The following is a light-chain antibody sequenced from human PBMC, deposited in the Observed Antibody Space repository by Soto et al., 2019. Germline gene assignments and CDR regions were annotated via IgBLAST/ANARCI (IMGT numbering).Light chain of an antibody. CDR1: QNIDNY. J-gene: IGKJ5*01. Sequence: DIQLTQSPSSLSASLGDRVTISCRASQNIDNYLHWYQQKSGQAPVAPIYDASSLRDGVSSRFSGSGYGTEFTLTINNLQPEDFATYYCQQSSSSPPITFGQGTRLDI. CDR3: QQSSSSPPIT. V-gene: IGKV1-39*01. CDR2: DAS.